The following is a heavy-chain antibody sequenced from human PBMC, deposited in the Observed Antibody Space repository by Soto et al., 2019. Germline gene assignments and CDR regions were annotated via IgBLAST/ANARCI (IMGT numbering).Heavy chain of an antibody. Sequence: RASVKVSCKASGYTFTSYYMHWVRQPPGQGLEWMGIINPSGGSTSYAQKFQGRVTMTRDTSTSTVYMELSSLRSEDTAVDYCARDWEVGYDSTGSCDFWGQGTLVTVSS. CDR3: ARDWEVGYDSTGSCDF. J-gene: IGHJ4*02. D-gene: IGHD3-22*01. V-gene: IGHV1-46*01. CDR2: INPSGGST. CDR1: GYTFTSYY.